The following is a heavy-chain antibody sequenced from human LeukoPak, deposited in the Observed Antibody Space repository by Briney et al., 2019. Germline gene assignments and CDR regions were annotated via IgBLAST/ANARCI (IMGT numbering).Heavy chain of an antibody. CDR2: INSDGSTT. J-gene: IGHJ3*02. V-gene: IGHV3-74*01. D-gene: IGHD3-22*01. Sequence: GGSLRLSCAASGFTFSSYWMHWVRQAPGKGLVWVSRINSDGSTTSYADSVKGRFTISRDNAKNTLYLQMNSLRAEDTAVYYCAGATYYNDSSGYADIWGQGTMVTVSS. CDR1: GFTFSSYW. CDR3: AGATYYNDSSGYADI.